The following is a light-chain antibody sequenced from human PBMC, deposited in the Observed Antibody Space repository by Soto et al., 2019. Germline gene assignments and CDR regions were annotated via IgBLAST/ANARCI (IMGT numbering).Light chain of an antibody. CDR1: SSNIGNNA. Sequence: QSVLTQPPSVSEAPRQRVTISCSGSSSNIGNNAVNWYQQLPGKAPKLLIYYDDLLPSGVSDRFSGSKSGTSASLAISGLQSEDEADYYCAAWDDSLNAVVFGEGTKLTVL. CDR2: YDD. V-gene: IGLV1-36*01. CDR3: AAWDDSLNAVV. J-gene: IGLJ2*01.